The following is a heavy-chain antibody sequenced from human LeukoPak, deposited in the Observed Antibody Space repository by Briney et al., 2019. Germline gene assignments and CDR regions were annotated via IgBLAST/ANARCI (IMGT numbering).Heavy chain of an antibody. Sequence: GASVKVSCKVSGYTLTELSMHWVRQAPGKGLEWMGGFDPEDGETIYAQKFQGRATMTEDTSTDTAYMELSSLRSEDTAVYYCSTAKYSSGWYGAFDIWGQGTMLTVSS. J-gene: IGHJ3*02. CDR1: GYTLTELS. V-gene: IGHV1-24*01. CDR3: STAKYSSGWYGAFDI. CDR2: FDPEDGET. D-gene: IGHD6-19*01.